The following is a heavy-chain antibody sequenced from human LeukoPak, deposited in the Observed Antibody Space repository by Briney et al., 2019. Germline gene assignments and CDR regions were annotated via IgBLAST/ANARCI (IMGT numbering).Heavy chain of an antibody. CDR1: GYTFTDYY. D-gene: IGHD3-9*01. CDR3: ARETLVRPPKYYFDY. J-gene: IGHJ4*02. CDR2: INPNNGGT. Sequence: GASVKVSCKASGYTFTDYYMHWVRQAPGQGLEWMGWINPNNGGTNYAQKFQSRVTMTRDTSISTAYMELSRLRSEDTAVYYCARETLVRPPKYYFDYWGQGTLVTVSS. V-gene: IGHV1-2*02.